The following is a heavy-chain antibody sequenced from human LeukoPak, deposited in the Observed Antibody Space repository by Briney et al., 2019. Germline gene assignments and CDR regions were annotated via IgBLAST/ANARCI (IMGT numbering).Heavy chain of an antibody. D-gene: IGHD3-9*01. CDR1: GFTFSGYA. V-gene: IGHV3-23*03. CDR2: IFASGSTT. CDR3: ARDYTGYFP. J-gene: IGHJ5*02. Sequence: GGSLRLSCAASGFTFSGYAMNWVRQAPGKGLEWVSLIFASGSTTKYADSVKGRFTISRDNSKNTLYLQMNSLRAEDTAVYYCARDYTGYFPWGQGTLVIVSS.